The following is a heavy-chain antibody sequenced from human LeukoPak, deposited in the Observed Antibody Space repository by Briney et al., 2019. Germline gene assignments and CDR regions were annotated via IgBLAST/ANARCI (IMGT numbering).Heavy chain of an antibody. V-gene: IGHV3-74*01. Sequence: WGSLRLSCAASGFTFSSSWIHWVRQAPGKGLVWVSRINKDGSVTDYAESVKGRFSISRDNAKNTLYLQMNSLRAEDTAVYYCAKLGYSGYDPKDYWGQGTLVTVSA. CDR3: AKLGYSGYDPKDY. CDR2: INKDGSVT. CDR1: GFTFSSSW. D-gene: IGHD5-12*01. J-gene: IGHJ4*02.